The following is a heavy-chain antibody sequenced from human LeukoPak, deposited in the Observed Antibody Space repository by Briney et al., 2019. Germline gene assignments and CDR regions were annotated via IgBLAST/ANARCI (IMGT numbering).Heavy chain of an antibody. J-gene: IGHJ5*02. Sequence: SETLSLTCAVYGRSFSGYYWSWIRQPPGKGLEWIGEINHSGSTNYNPSLKSRITISVDTSKNQFSLKLSSVTAADTAVYYCARGPYGGFDPWGQGTLVTVSS. CDR3: ARGPYGGFDP. V-gene: IGHV4-34*01. CDR2: INHSGST. D-gene: IGHD4-17*01. CDR1: GRSFSGYY.